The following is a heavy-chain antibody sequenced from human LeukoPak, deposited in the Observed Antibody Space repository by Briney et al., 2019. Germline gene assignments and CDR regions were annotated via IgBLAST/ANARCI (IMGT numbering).Heavy chain of an antibody. D-gene: IGHD3-10*01. CDR2: ISPSGDIT. CDR1: GFTFSSHG. CDR3: ARDLGEMVRGAEFDY. Sequence: PGGSLRLSCAASGFTFSSHGINWVRQAPGKGLEWVSGISPSGDITYYTDSVQGRFTISRDNSKNMMYVQMNSLRAEDTAVYYCARDLGEMVRGAEFDYWGQGTLVTVSS. J-gene: IGHJ4*02. V-gene: IGHV3-23*01.